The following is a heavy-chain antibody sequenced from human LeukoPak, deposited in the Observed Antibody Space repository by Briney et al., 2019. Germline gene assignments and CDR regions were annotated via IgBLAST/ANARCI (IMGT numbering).Heavy chain of an antibody. V-gene: IGHV3-48*03. CDR2: ISGSGSTI. CDR3: ARGLTYFDILTGFHDRLDYFDY. Sequence: PGGSLRLSCAASGFTFSNYEMNWVRQAPGKGLDWVSYISGSGSTIHYADSVRGRFTISRDNAKKSLYLQMNSLRAEDTAVYYCARGLTYFDILTGFHDRLDYFDYWGQGTLVTVSS. D-gene: IGHD3-9*01. J-gene: IGHJ4*02. CDR1: GFTFSNYE.